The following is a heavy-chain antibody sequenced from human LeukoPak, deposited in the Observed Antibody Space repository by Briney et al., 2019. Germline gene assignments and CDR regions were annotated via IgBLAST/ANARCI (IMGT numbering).Heavy chain of an antibody. CDR2: IRYDGSDK. J-gene: IGHJ4*02. CDR1: GFTFNSYG. V-gene: IGHV3-30*02. CDR3: ARDCAVTPGAKDY. Sequence: GGSLRLSCAASGFTFNSYGMHWVRQAPGKGLEWVAFIRYDGSDKYYADSVRGRFTISRDYSKSTLFLQMNSLRAEDTAVYYCARDCAVTPGAKDYWGQGTLVTVSS. D-gene: IGHD6-19*01.